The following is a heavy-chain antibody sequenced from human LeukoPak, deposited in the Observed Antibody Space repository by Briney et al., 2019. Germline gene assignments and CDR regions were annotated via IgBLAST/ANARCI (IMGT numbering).Heavy chain of an antibody. Sequence: GGSLRLSCAASGFTFSSYSMNWVRQAPGKGLEWASYISSSSSTIYYADSVKGRFTISRDNAKNSLYLQINSLRAEDTAVYYCASDVVGAPKDYWGQGTLVTVSS. CDR2: ISSSSSTI. CDR3: ASDVVGAPKDY. J-gene: IGHJ4*02. V-gene: IGHV3-48*01. CDR1: GFTFSSYS. D-gene: IGHD1-26*01.